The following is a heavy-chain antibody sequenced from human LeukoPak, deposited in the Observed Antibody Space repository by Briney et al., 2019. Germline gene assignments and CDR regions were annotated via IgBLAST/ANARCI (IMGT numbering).Heavy chain of an antibody. V-gene: IGHV1-3*01. Sequence: ASVNVSCKASGYTFTSYAMHWVRQAPGQRLEWMGWINAGNGNTKYSQKFQGRVTITRDTSASTAYMELSSLRSEDTAVYYCARDLGDPYYYYYYGMDVWGQGTTVTVSS. J-gene: IGHJ6*02. CDR1: GYTFTSYA. CDR2: INAGNGNT. CDR3: ARDLGDPYYYYYYGMDV. D-gene: IGHD2-21*02.